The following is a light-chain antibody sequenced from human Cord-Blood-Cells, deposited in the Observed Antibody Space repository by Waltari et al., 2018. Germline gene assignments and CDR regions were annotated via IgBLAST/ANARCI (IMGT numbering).Light chain of an antibody. V-gene: IGKV1-39*01. CDR3: QQSYSTPLT. CDR1: QSISSY. CDR2: AAS. J-gene: IGKJ4*01. Sequence: DIQMTHPPSSLSASLGHRVTITCRASQSISSYLNWYQQKPGKAPKLLIYAASSLQSGVPSRFSGSGSGTDFTLTISSLQPEDFATYYCQQSYSTPLTFGGGTKVEIK.